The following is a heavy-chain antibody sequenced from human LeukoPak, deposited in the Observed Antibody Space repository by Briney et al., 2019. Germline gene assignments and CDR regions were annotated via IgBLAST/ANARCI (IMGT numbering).Heavy chain of an antibody. D-gene: IGHD3-10*01. CDR3: ARCIRRITMVRGVSFYYYYMDV. J-gene: IGHJ6*03. V-gene: IGHV3-48*03. CDR1: GFTFSSYE. Sequence: GGSLRLSCAASGFTFSSYEMNWVRQAPGKGLEWVSYISSSGSTIYYADSVKGRFTISRDNAKNSLYLQMNSLRAEDTAVYYCARCIRRITMVRGVSFYYYYMDVWGEGTTVTISS. CDR2: ISSSGSTI.